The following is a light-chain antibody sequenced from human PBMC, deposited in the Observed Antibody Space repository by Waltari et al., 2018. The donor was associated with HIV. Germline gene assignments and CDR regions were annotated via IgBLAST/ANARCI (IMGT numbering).Light chain of an antibody. CDR2: GAS. Sequence: EIVMTHSPATLSPSTGKKATLSCMASQSVSSNSAWYQQKPGQAPRLLLYGASTRATGIPARFSGSGSGTEFTLTISSLQSEDFAVYYCQQYNNWPRTFGQGTKVEIK. V-gene: IGKV3-15*01. CDR1: QSVSSN. CDR3: QQYNNWPRT. J-gene: IGKJ1*01.